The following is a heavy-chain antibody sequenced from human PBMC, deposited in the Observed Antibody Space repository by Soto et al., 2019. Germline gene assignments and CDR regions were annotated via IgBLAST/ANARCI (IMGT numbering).Heavy chain of an antibody. CDR1: GFTFTRYS. CDR3: ARESEDLTSNFDY. V-gene: IGHV3-21*06. CDR2: ISSTTNYI. J-gene: IGHJ4*02. Sequence: GGCLRLSCAASGFTFTRYSMNWVRQAPGKGLEWVSSISSTTNYIYYGDSMKGRFTISRDNAKNSLYLEMNSLRAEDTAVYYCARESEDLTSNFDYWGQGTLVTVSS.